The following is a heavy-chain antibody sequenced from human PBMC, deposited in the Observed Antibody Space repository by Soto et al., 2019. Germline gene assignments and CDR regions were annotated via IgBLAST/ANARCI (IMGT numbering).Heavy chain of an antibody. V-gene: IGHV4-34*01. CDR2: INHSGST. J-gene: IGHJ6*02. D-gene: IGHD3-3*01. Sequence: SETLSLASAVSVGSFSGYYWSWIRKRPGKGLERIGEINHSGSTNYNPSLKSRVTISVDTSKNQFSLKLSSVTAADTAVYYCARGGSRFLEWLQAWSNYYYYGMDVWGQGTTVTVSS. CDR3: ARGGSRFLEWLQAWSNYYYYGMDV. CDR1: VGSFSGYY.